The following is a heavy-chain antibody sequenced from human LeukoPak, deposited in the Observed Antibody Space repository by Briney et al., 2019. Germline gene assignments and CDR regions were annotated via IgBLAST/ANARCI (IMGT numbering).Heavy chain of an antibody. Sequence: GESLKISCKGSGYSINNYWIGWVRQMPGKGLEWMGIIYPADSDIRYSPSFQGQVTISADKSISAAYLQWSSLKASDTAMYYCARQEYCSGGSCYTWFDPWGQGTLVTVSS. CDR2: IYPADSDI. D-gene: IGHD2-15*01. CDR3: ARQEYCSGGSCYTWFDP. CDR1: GYSINNYW. J-gene: IGHJ5*02. V-gene: IGHV5-51*01.